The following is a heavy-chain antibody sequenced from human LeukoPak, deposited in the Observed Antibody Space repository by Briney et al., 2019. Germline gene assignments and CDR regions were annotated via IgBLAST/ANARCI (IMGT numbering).Heavy chain of an antibody. D-gene: IGHD3/OR15-3a*01. J-gene: IGHJ4*02. CDR1: GFTFSSYA. V-gene: IGHV3-23*01. CDR3: ARGRIGPDY. Sequence: GGTLRLSCAASGFTFSSYAMSWVRQAPGKGLEWVSGISGSGVSTYYADSVKGRFTISRDNSKHTLYMQMNSLRAEDTTVYYCARGRIGPDYWGQGTLLTVSS. CDR2: ISGSGVST.